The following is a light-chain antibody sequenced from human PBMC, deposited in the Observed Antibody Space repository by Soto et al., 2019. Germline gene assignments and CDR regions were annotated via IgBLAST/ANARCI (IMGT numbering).Light chain of an antibody. CDR2: DAS. CDR3: QQRSSWPIT. J-gene: IGKJ5*01. V-gene: IGKV3-11*01. CDR1: QNINRY. Sequence: EIVLTQSPATLSLSPGERATLSCRAGQNINRYLAWYHQKHGQPPRLLIYDASTRATGIPARFSGSGSGTDLTLTISSLEPEDFEVYYCQQRSSWPITFGQGTRLEIK.